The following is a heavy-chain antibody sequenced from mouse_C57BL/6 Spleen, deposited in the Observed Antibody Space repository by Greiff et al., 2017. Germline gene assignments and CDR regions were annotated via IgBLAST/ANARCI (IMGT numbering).Heavy chain of an antibody. D-gene: IGHD3-1*01. J-gene: IGHJ4*01. CDR2: IYPRDGST. CDR3: ARSGRRNAMDY. Sequence: VQLQQSGPELVKPGASVKLSCKASGYTFTSYDINWVKQRPGQGLEWIGWIYPRDGSTKYNAQFKGKATLTVDTSSSTAYMELPSLTSEDSAVYFCARSGRRNAMDYWGQGTSVTVSS. V-gene: IGHV1-85*01. CDR1: GYTFTSYD.